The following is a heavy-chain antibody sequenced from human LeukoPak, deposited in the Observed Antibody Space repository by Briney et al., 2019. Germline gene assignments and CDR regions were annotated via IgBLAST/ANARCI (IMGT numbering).Heavy chain of an antibody. CDR1: EYTLTEFS. Sequence: GASVKVSCKVSEYTLTEFSMHWVRQATGQGLEWMGWMNPNSGNTGYAQKFQGRVTITRNTSISTAYMELNNLRSDDTAVYYCARETSSRFFDYWGQGTLLTVSS. CDR3: ARETSSRFFDY. CDR2: MNPNSGNT. V-gene: IGHV1-8*03. J-gene: IGHJ4*02.